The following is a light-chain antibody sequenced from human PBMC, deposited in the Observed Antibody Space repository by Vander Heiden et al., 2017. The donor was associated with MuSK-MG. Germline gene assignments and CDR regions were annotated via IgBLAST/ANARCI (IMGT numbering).Light chain of an antibody. CDR1: SSNIASKP. V-gene: IGLV1-47*01. CDR2: RNT. CDR3: AAWDDSLGGL. Sequence: QSVLTQPPSASGTPGQTVTISCSGRSSNIASKPVFCYQQRPGTAPKLLIYRNTQRPAWVPDRISGSKSGTSSSLAISGLRSEDEADYYCAAWDDSLGGLFGVGTKLTVL. J-gene: IGLJ2*01.